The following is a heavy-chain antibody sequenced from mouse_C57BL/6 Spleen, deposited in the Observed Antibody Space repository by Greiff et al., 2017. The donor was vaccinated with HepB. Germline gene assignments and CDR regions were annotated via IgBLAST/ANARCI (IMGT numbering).Heavy chain of an antibody. CDR1: GFNIKDDY. CDR3: TTNMVTTEAWFAY. V-gene: IGHV14-4*01. D-gene: IGHD2-2*01. Sequence: EVKLVESGAELVRPGASVKLSCTASGFNIKDDYMHWVKQRPEQGLEWIGWIDPENGDTEYASKFQGKATITADTSSNTAYLQLSSLTSEDTAVYYCTTNMVTTEAWFAYWGQGTLVTVSA. CDR2: IDPENGDT. J-gene: IGHJ3*01.